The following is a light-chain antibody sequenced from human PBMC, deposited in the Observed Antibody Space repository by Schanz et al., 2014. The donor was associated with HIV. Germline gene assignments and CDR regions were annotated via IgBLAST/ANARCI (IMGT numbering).Light chain of an antibody. J-gene: IGKJ1*01. Sequence: DIVMTQSPDSLAVSLGERATIHCKSSQSVLSSSNNLNYLTWYQQRPGQPPKLLIYWASTRQSGVPDRFSGGGSGTDFTLTISSLQAEDVAVYYCLQFYSAPWTFGQGTKVELK. CDR1: QSVLSSSNNLNY. V-gene: IGKV4-1*01. CDR3: LQFYSAPWT. CDR2: WAS.